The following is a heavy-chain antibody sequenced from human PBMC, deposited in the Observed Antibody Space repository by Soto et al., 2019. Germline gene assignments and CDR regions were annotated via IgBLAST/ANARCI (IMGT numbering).Heavy chain of an antibody. Sequence: QVRLQESGPGLVSPSGTLSLSCGVCGASVSSDKWWRWVRQPPGKGMEWIAEVSHSGATNYNPSLKTRVTISLDESRNQVSLKMSSVTVADTAVYYCAREYCGGRTCYGLWYFDLWGRGTLVTVSS. D-gene: IGHD2-15*01. J-gene: IGHJ2*01. CDR2: VSHSGAT. CDR3: AREYCGGRTCYGLWYFDL. CDR1: GASVSSDKW. V-gene: IGHV4-4*02.